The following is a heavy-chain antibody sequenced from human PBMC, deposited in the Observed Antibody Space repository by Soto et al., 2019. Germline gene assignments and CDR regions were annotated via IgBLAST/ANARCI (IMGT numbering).Heavy chain of an antibody. D-gene: IGHD2-2*01. J-gene: IGHJ4*02. Sequence: QVHLVQSGAEVKKPGASVKVSCEASGYTFITYGISWVRQAPGQGLEWMGWITPYNGKTNYAQKVQDRVNMTTDTSTGTAYLELRSLRSDDSAVYYCARDTSHYFDHWGQGTLVTVSS. V-gene: IGHV1-18*01. CDR2: ITPYNGKT. CDR1: GYTFITYG. CDR3: ARDTSHYFDH.